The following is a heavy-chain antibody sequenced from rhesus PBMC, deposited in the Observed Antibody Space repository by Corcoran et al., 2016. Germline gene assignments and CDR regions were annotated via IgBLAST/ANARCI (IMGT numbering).Heavy chain of an antibody. Sequence: QVQLQESGPGLVKPSETLSLTCAVSGYSISSNYWSWIRQPPGKGLEWIGYIYGNTRCTSYHPSLTSRVTNSTDTSKYQLSLRLSSVAAADTYVYYCALTGCSSFDYWGQGVLVTVSS. CDR2: IYGNTRCT. CDR1: GYSISSNY. J-gene: IGHJ4*01. D-gene: IGHD4-29*01. V-gene: IGHV4-147*01. CDR3: ALTGCSSFDY.